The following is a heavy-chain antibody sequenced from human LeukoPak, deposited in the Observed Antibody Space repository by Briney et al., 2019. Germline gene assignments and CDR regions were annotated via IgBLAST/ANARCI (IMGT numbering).Heavy chain of an antibody. CDR2: IYSDGST. Sequence: GGSLRLSCAAPGLIVSRNYMTWVRQAPGKGLEWLSVIYSDGSTHYADSVKGRLIISRDNSKNTLYLQMNTLRAEDTAVYYCARVTPPTDWGQGTRVTVSS. J-gene: IGHJ4*02. D-gene: IGHD1-14*01. CDR3: ARVTPPTD. CDR1: GLIVSRNY. V-gene: IGHV3-66*01.